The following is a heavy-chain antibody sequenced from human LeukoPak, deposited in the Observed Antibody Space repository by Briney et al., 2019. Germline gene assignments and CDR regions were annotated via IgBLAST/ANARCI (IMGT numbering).Heavy chain of an antibody. CDR1: GFTFSSYS. Sequence: PGGSLRLSCAASGFTFSSYSMNWVRQAPGKGLEWVSSISSSSSYIYYADSVKGRFTISRDNAKNSLYLQMNSLRAEDTAVYYCARAGSCSSTSCYFGDAFDIWGQGTMVTVSS. CDR3: ARAGSCSSTSCYFGDAFDI. J-gene: IGHJ3*02. V-gene: IGHV3-21*01. CDR2: ISSSSSYI. D-gene: IGHD2-2*01.